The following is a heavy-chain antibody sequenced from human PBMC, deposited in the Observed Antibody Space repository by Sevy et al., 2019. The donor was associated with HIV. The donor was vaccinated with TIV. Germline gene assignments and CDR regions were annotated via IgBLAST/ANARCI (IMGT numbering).Heavy chain of an antibody. Sequence: SETLSLTCAVYGGSFSGYYWSWIRQPPGKGLEWIGEINHSGSTNHNPSLKSRVTISVDTSKNQFSLKLSSVTAADTAVYYCARGGIAAAGTGAFDIWGQGTMVTVSS. CDR2: INHSGST. D-gene: IGHD6-13*01. CDR1: GGSFSGYY. V-gene: IGHV4-34*01. J-gene: IGHJ3*02. CDR3: ARGGIAAAGTGAFDI.